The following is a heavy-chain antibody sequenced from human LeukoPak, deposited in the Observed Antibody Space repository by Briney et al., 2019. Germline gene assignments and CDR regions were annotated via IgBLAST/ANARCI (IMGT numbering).Heavy chain of an antibody. CDR2: ISGSGGST. Sequence: GGSLRLSCAASGFTFSSYAMSWLRQAPGKGLEWVSAISGSGGSTYYADSVKGRFTISRDNSKNTLYLQMNSLRAEDTAVYYCAKDRQYGSSWGGFDYWGQGTLVTVSS. V-gene: IGHV3-23*01. CDR3: AKDRQYGSSWGGFDY. D-gene: IGHD6-13*01. CDR1: GFTFSSYA. J-gene: IGHJ4*02.